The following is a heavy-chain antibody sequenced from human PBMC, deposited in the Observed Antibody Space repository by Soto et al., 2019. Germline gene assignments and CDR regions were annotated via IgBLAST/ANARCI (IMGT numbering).Heavy chain of an antibody. CDR2: ISGSGGST. CDR1: GFTFSSYD. CDR3: ANARGVISDLDY. V-gene: IGHV3-23*01. J-gene: IGHJ4*02. D-gene: IGHD3-16*02. Sequence: GGSLRLSCAASGFTFSSYDMSWVRQAPGKGLEWVSAISGSGGSTYYADSVKGRFTISRDNSKNTLYLQMNSLRAEDTAVYYCANARGVISDLDYWGQGTLVTVSS.